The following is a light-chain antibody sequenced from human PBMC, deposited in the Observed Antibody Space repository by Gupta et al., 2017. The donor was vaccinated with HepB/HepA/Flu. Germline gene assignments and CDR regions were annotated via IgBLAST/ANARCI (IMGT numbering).Light chain of an antibody. CDR1: SSDVGGYNY. V-gene: IGLV2-14*03. CDR2: DVS. J-gene: IGLJ2*01. Sequence: SALTQPASVSGSPGQSITISCTGTSSDVGGYNYVSWYQQHPGKAHKLMIYDVSNRPSGVSNRFSGSKSGNTASLTISGHQDEDEADYYCSSYTSSSAVFGGGTKLTVL. CDR3: SSYTSSSAV.